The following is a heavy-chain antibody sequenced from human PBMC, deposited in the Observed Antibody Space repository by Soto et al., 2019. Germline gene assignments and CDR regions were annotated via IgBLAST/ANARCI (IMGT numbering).Heavy chain of an antibody. CDR2: INAGNGNT. CDR1: CYTFPSYA. Sequence: GXSGQVSVKASCYTFPSYAMHWVRQAPGQRLEWMGWINAGNGNTKYSQKFQGRVTITRDTSASTAYMELSSLRSEDTAVYYCARDVRYCSSTSCSNWFDPWGQGTLVTVSS. D-gene: IGHD2-2*01. J-gene: IGHJ5*02. CDR3: ARDVRYCSSTSCSNWFDP. V-gene: IGHV1-3*01.